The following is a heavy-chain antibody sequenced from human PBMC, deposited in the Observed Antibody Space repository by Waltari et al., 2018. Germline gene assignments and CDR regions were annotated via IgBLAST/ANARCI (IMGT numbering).Heavy chain of an antibody. CDR2: INHSGST. D-gene: IGHD3-16*01. Sequence: QVQLQQWGARLVKPSETLSLTCAVNGGSLSGYSWSWLRPSPGKGLEWIGEINHSGSTNYNPSLESRITISIDASKKQFSLNLTSVTAADTAVYYCAREGEVWTLTTFLDYWGQGILVTVSS. CDR1: GGSLSGYS. CDR3: AREGEVWTLTTFLDY. J-gene: IGHJ4*02. V-gene: IGHV4-34*01.